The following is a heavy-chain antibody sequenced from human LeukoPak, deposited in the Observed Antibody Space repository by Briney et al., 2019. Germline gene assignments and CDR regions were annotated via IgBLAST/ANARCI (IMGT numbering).Heavy chain of an antibody. CDR1: GFTFSSHW. J-gene: IGHJ4*02. CDR3: TRGDYYDSGGYYFLFDY. V-gene: IGHV3-49*04. D-gene: IGHD3-22*01. CDR2: IRSKPYGGTT. Sequence: GGSLRLSCAASGFTFSSHWMHWVRQVPGKGPVWVGFIRSKPYGGTTEYAASVKGRFTISRDDSESIAYLQMNSLKTEDTAVYYCTRGDYYDSGGYYFLFDYWGQGTLVAVSS.